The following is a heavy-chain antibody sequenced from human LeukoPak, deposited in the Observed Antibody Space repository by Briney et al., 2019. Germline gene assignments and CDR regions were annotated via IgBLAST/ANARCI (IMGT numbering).Heavy chain of an antibody. D-gene: IGHD6-13*01. J-gene: IGHJ4*02. V-gene: IGHV1-8*01. CDR1: GYSFTSHD. Sequence: ASVTVSCKASGYSFTSHDINWVRQATGQGLEWMGWMNPNSGNTGYAQKFQDRVTMTRNTSISTAYLELSSLGSEDTAMYYCASALKRGSAGTLIDHWGQGTLVTVSS. CDR2: MNPNSGNT. CDR3: ASALKRGSAGTLIDH.